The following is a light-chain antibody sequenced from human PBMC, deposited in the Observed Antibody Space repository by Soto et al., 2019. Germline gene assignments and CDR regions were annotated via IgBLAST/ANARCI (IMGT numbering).Light chain of an antibody. J-gene: IGKJ1*01. V-gene: IGKV3-20*01. CDR3: QQYGSSPGT. Sequence: ETVLTQAPGTLSLSPGERATLSCRASQSVSSKLAWYQQKPGQAPRLLIYGASSRATGIPDRFSGSGFGTDFTLTISRLEPEDFAVYYCQQYGSSPGTFGQGTKVDIK. CDR1: QSVSSK. CDR2: GAS.